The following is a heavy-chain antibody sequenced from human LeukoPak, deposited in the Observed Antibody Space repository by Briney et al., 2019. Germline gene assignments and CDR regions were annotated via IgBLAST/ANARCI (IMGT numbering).Heavy chain of an antibody. V-gene: IGHV4-34*01. CDR1: GGSFSGYY. Sequence: SETLSLTCAVYGGSFSGYYWSWIRQPPGKGLEWIGEINHSGSTNYNPSLKSRVTISVDTSKNQFSLKLSSVTAADTAVYYCARLFLTMVRGGGNYYYGMDVWGQGTTVTASS. CDR2: INHSGST. J-gene: IGHJ6*02. CDR3: ARLFLTMVRGGGNYYYGMDV. D-gene: IGHD3-10*01.